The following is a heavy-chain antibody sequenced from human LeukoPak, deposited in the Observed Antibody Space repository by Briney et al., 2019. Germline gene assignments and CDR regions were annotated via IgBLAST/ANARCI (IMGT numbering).Heavy chain of an antibody. CDR2: AYYRSKWYN. J-gene: IGHJ6*03. D-gene: IGHD6-6*01. V-gene: IGHV6-1*01. CDR1: GDSVSSNSAT. CDR3: TRGRDEHSITYYYYYYMDV. Sequence: SQTLPLTCAISGDSVSSNSATWNWIRQSPSRGLEWLGRAYYRSKWYNDYAVSVKSRITINPDTSKNQFSLQLNSVTPEDTAVYYCTRGRDEHSITYYYYYYMDVWGKGTTVTVSS.